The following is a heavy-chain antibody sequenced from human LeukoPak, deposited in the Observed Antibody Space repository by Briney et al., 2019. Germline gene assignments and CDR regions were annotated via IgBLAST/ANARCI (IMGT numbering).Heavy chain of an antibody. J-gene: IGHJ4*02. CDR1: GFTFSSYA. Sequence: GGSLRLSCAASGFTFSSYAMSWVRQAPGKGLVWVSRINSDGSSTSYADSVKGRFTISRDNAKNTLYLQMNSLRAEDTAVYYCASLGYCSGGSCDYWGQGTLVTVSS. V-gene: IGHV3-74*01. CDR2: INSDGSST. CDR3: ASLGYCSGGSCDY. D-gene: IGHD2-15*01.